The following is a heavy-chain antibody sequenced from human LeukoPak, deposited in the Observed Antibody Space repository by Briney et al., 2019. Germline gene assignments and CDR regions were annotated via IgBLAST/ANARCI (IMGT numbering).Heavy chain of an antibody. J-gene: IGHJ4*02. Sequence: GGSLILSCAASGFTFSIYVMTRVRQAPGKGLEWVSGISASGGSTYYADSVKGRFTISRDNSKNTLFVQMNSLRAEDTAIYYCAKVGEYSGYDSLGDSWGQGTLVTVSS. CDR3: AKVGEYSGYDSLGDS. D-gene: IGHD5-12*01. CDR2: ISASGGST. V-gene: IGHV3-23*01. CDR1: GFTFSIYV.